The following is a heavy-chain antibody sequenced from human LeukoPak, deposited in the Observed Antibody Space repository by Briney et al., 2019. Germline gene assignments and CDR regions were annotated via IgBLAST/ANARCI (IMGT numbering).Heavy chain of an antibody. CDR2: ISSSSTI. J-gene: IGHJ4*02. CDR3: AKGGRHGHSSYERGYFDF. CDR1: GFTFSSSP. D-gene: IGHD2-15*01. Sequence: GGSLSLSCAASGFTFSSSPMNWVRQAPGKGLEWVSYISSSSTIYYADSVKGRFTISRDNSKNTLYVQMNSLRTEDTAVYYCAKGGRHGHSSYERGYFDFWGQGTLVTVSS. V-gene: IGHV3-48*01.